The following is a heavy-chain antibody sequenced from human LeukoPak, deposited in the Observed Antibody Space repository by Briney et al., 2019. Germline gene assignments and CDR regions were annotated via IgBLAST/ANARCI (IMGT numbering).Heavy chain of an antibody. Sequence: GGSLRLSCAASGFTFSTYGMTWVRQAPGKGLEWVAGISGRGITTAYAESVEGRFTISRDNSKNTLYVQMDSLRVEDTAVYYCAKYDNGFFYYYLDVWGKGTTVTVSS. J-gene: IGHJ6*03. CDR2: ISGRGITT. CDR3: AKYDNGFFYYYLDV. D-gene: IGHD3-22*01. V-gene: IGHV3-23*01. CDR1: GFTFSTYG.